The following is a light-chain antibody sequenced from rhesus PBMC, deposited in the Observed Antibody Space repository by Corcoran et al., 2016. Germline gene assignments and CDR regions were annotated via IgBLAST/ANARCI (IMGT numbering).Light chain of an antibody. CDR2: GAS. CDR3: QQDYTWPLT. Sequence: EIVMTQSPATLSLSPGERATLSCRASQSVFSSLDWYHQKPGTAPKLLIYGASTRANGIPDRFSGRGSGKDFTLTIRSLEPEDVGVYYCQQDYTWPLTFGGGTKVEL. CDR1: QSVFSS. V-gene: IGKV3-42*01. J-gene: IGKJ4*01.